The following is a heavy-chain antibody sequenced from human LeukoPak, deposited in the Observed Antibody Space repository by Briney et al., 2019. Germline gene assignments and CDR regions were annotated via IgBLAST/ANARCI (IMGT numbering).Heavy chain of an antibody. CDR2: IYTRGST. CDR3: ARWRVVGATWFDP. CDR1: GGSINNYY. V-gene: IGHV4-4*07. Sequence: PSETLSLTCTVSGGSINNYYWSWIRQPAGKGLEWIGRIYTRGSTNYNPSLKSRVTMSVDTSKNQFSLKLSSVTAADTAVYYCARWRVVGATWFDPWGQGTLVTVSS. J-gene: IGHJ5*02. D-gene: IGHD1-26*01.